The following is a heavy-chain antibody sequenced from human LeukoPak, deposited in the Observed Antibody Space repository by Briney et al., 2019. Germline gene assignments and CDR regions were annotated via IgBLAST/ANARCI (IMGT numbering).Heavy chain of an antibody. Sequence: GGSLRLSCAASGFNFRICAMSWVREAPGKGLGWVSTVTGGAVATYYADSVRGRHTISRDNSKNTLYLQMNSLRAEDTAVYYCARDSPLKGYNSGWATNSFDSWGQGTLVTVSS. CDR1: GFNFRICA. D-gene: IGHD6-19*01. V-gene: IGHV3-23*01. CDR2: VTGGAVAT. CDR3: ARDSPLKGYNSGWATNSFDS. J-gene: IGHJ4*02.